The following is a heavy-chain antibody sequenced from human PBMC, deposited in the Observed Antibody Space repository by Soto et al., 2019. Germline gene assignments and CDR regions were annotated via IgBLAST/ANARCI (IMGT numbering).Heavy chain of an antibody. CDR1: GFTFSTYN. J-gene: IGHJ4*02. V-gene: IGHV3-48*02. D-gene: IGHD4-17*01. Sequence: EVQLVESGGGLVQPGGSLRLSCAASGFTFSTYNMNWVRQAPGKGLEWLSYISSGRNTIFYADSVKGRFTISRDNAKNSLYQQVNSLRDEDTAVYYCAMATTLTTVVTPGDYWGQGTLVTVSS. CDR3: AMATTLTTVVTPGDY. CDR2: ISSGRNTI.